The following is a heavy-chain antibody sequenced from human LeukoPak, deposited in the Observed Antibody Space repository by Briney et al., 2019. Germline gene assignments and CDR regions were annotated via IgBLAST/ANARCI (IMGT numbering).Heavy chain of an antibody. D-gene: IGHD3-16*01. J-gene: IGHJ4*02. Sequence: GLSLKISCKGSGYSFPNYWIGWVRQMPGKGLEWMGIIYPVNSDTRYSPSFQGQVTISADRSISTAYLQWSSLKASDTAMYYCASARGGNYYWDYWGPGTLVTVSS. CDR3: ASARGGNYYWDY. CDR1: GYSFPNYW. V-gene: IGHV5-51*01. CDR2: IYPVNSDT.